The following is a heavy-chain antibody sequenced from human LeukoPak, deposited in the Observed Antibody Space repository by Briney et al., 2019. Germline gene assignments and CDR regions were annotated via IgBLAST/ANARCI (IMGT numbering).Heavy chain of an antibody. Sequence: GGSLRLSRAASGFPFNSYGMHWVRQAPGKGLEWVAFIRYDGSNKYYGHSVKGRVTISRDNSKTTLYLQMNSLRAEDTAVYYCAKGAYYDILTGYMVYWGQGTLVTVSS. CDR2: IRYDGSNK. CDR1: GFPFNSYG. D-gene: IGHD3-9*01. J-gene: IGHJ4*02. V-gene: IGHV3-30*02. CDR3: AKGAYYDILTGYMVY.